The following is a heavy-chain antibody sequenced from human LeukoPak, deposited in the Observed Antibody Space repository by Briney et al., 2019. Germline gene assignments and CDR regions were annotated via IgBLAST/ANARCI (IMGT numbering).Heavy chain of an antibody. CDR3: ARPRGDSSGWYYYFDY. D-gene: IGHD6-19*01. J-gene: IGHJ4*02. CDR2: IYHGDSDT. Sequence: GGSLEISCQGSGSIFTSYWIGWVRQVPGKGLEWMGIIYHGDSDTRYSPSFQGQVTISADKSISTAYLQWSSLKAPDTAMYYCARPRGDSSGWYYYFDYWGQGTLVTVSS. CDR1: GSIFTSYW. V-gene: IGHV5-51*01.